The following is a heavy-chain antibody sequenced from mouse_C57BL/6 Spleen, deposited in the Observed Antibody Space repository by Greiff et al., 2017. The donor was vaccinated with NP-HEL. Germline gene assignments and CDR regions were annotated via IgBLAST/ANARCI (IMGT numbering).Heavy chain of an antibody. Sequence: EVKLVESGGDLVKPGGSLKLSCAASGFTFSSYGMSWVRQTPDKRLEWVATISSGGSYTYYPDSVKGRFTISRDNAKNTLYLQMSSLKSEDTAMYYCARHGGSSYENAMDYWGQGTSVTVSS. CDR2: ISSGGSYT. CDR3: ARHGGSSYENAMDY. CDR1: GFTFSSYG. J-gene: IGHJ4*01. D-gene: IGHD1-1*01. V-gene: IGHV5-6*01.